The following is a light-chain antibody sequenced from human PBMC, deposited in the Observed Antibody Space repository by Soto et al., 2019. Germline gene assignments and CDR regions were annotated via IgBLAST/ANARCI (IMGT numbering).Light chain of an antibody. CDR3: LQYGRSPKT. CDR2: DAS. Sequence: EIVLTQSPATLSLSPGERATLSCRASQSVRTYLAWYQVKPGQAPRLLIYDASRRASGVPARFSGSGSGTDFTLTISRLEPEDFAVYYCLQYGRSPKTFGQGTKVDIK. J-gene: IGKJ1*01. V-gene: IGKV3-20*01. CDR1: QSVRTY.